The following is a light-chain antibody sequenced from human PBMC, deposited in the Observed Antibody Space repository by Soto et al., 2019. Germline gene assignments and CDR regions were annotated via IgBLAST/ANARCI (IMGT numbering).Light chain of an antibody. V-gene: IGLV2-11*01. CDR1: GRDVGDSSH. CDR2: EVN. CDR3: CLSPGSLTWL. J-gene: IGLJ3*02. Sequence: QSALTQPRSVSGSPGQSVTISCTATGRDVGDSSHVSWYQLHPGKDPKLMIYEVNNRPSGVPDRFSGSKSGSTASLTISGLQAEDEAEYYCCLSPGSLTWLFGGGTKLTVL.